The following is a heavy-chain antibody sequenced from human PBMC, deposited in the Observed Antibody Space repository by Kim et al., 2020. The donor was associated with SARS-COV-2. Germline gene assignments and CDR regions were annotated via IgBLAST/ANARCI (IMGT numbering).Heavy chain of an antibody. V-gene: IGHV3-21*01. D-gene: IGHD3-16*01. CDR3: ARQGDADY. Sequence: SSYIYYADSVKGRFTISRDNAKNSLYLQMNSLRAEDTAVYYCARQGDADYWGQGTLVTVSS. CDR2: SSYI. J-gene: IGHJ4*02.